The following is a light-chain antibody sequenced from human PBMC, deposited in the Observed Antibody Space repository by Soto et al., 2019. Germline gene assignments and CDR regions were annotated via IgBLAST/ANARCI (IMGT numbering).Light chain of an antibody. CDR2: DAS. CDR1: QSISSW. V-gene: IGKV1-5*01. Sequence: DIQMTQSPSTLSASVEDRVTITCRASQSISSWLAWYQQKPGKAPKLLIYDASSLESGVPSRFSGRGSGTEFTLTITSLQPDDFATYYCQQYNSYPWTFGQGTKVDIK. J-gene: IGKJ1*01. CDR3: QQYNSYPWT.